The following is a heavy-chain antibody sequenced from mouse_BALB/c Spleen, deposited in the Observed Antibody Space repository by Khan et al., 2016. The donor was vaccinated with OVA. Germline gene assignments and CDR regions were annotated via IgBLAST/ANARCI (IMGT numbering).Heavy chain of an antibody. Sequence: VQLQESGAELVRPGVSVKISCKGSGYTFTDFAMHWVKQSHAKSLEWIGVISTYYGDATYNQKFKGKATMTVAKSSSTAYVELARLTSEDSSIYYCARGSGNSRFAYWGQGTLVTVSA. CDR2: ISTYYGDA. CDR1: GYTFTDFA. V-gene: IGHV1S137*01. J-gene: IGHJ3*01. D-gene: IGHD1-3*01. CDR3: ARGSGNSRFAY.